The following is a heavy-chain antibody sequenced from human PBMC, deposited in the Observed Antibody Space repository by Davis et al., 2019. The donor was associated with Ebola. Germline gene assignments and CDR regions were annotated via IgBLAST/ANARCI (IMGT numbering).Heavy chain of an antibody. CDR3: SERVSSV. CDR1: GVSISRHY. Sequence: PSETLSLTCTVSGVSISRHYWSWIRQPPGKRLEWFGSIYYTGSAYYNSSLASRATISVDTSKNQFSLKLTSVTAADTAMYYCSERVSSVWGQGTLVTVSS. D-gene: IGHD3-10*01. CDR2: IYYTGSA. V-gene: IGHV4-59*03. J-gene: IGHJ4*02.